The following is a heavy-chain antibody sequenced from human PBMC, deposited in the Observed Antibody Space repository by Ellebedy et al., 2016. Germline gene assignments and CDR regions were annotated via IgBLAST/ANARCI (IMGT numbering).Heavy chain of an antibody. Sequence: SETLSLXCAVYGGSFSGYYWSWIRQPPGKGLEWIGEINHSGSTNYNPSLKSRVTISVDTSKNQFSLKLSSVTAADTAVYYCARDGVAEEGYCSGGSCYGVGYFDLWGRGTLVTVSS. D-gene: IGHD2-15*01. CDR1: GGSFSGYY. CDR3: ARDGVAEEGYCSGGSCYGVGYFDL. V-gene: IGHV4-34*01. CDR2: INHSGST. J-gene: IGHJ2*01.